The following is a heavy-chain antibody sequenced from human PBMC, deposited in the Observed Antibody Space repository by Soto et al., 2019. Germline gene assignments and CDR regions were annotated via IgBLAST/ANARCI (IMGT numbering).Heavy chain of an antibody. CDR3: AREGAPYTSGWYVDY. J-gene: IGHJ4*02. CDR1: GFTFSTYA. CDR2: ISYDGSYQ. D-gene: IGHD6-19*01. Sequence: VQLVESGGGVVQPGRSLRLSCAASGFTFSTYAMHWVRQAPGKGLEWLPVISYDGSYQFSADSLTGRFTISRDNPKHTLFLQMNSLRPEDTAVYYVAREGAPYTSGWYVDYWVQGTLVTVSS. V-gene: IGHV3-30-3*01.